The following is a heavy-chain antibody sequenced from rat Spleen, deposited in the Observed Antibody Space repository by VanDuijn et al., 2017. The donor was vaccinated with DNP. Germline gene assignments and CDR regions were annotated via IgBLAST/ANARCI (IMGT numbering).Heavy chain of an antibody. V-gene: IGHV5-22*01. CDR2: LTYDGSRT. Sequence: EVQLVESGGDLVQPGRSLKLSCTASGLTFSDYYMAWVRQAPTKGLEWVAYLTYDGSRTFYRDSVKGRFTISRDNSKSTLYLQMNSLRSEDMATYYCARPMDYYSGGFGYWGQGTLVTVSS. D-gene: IGHD1-1*01. CDR1: GLTFSDYY. J-gene: IGHJ3*01. CDR3: ARPMDYYSGGFGY.